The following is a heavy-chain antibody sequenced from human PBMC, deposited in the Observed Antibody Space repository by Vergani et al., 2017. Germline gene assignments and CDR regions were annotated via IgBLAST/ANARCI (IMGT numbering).Heavy chain of an antibody. V-gene: IGHV3-33*01. CDR1: GFTFSSYG. D-gene: IGHD1-26*01. CDR2: IWYDGSNK. CDR3: ARGSGSLLGEVFDY. Sequence: QVQLVESGGGVVQPGRSLRLSCAASGFTFSSYGMHWVRQAPGKGLGWVAVIWYDGSNKYYADSVKGRFTISRDNSKNTLYLQMNSLRAEDTAVYYCARGSGSLLGEVFDYWGQGTLVTVSS. J-gene: IGHJ4*02.